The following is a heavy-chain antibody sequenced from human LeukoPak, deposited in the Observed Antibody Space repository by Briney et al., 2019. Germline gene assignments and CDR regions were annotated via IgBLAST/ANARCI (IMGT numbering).Heavy chain of an antibody. CDR3: ARDRWSGYYNAVYYFDY. D-gene: IGHD3-3*01. J-gene: IGHJ4*02. CDR2: INPNSGGT. CDR1: GYTFTGYY. V-gene: IGHV1-2*02. Sequence: ASVKVSCKASGYTFTGYYMHWVRQAPGQGLEWMGWINPNSGGTNYAQKFQGRVTMTRDTSISTAYMELSRLRSDDTAVYYCARDRWSGYYNAVYYFDYWGQGTLVTVCS.